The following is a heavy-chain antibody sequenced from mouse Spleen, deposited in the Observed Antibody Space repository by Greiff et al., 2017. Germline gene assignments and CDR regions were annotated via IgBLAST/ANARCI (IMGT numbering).Heavy chain of an antibody. CDR3: ARFNWSFDY. D-gene: IGHD4-1*01. Sequence: DVKLVESGGGLVKPGGSLKLSCAASGFTFSSYAMSWVRQTPEKRLEWVATISSGGSYTYYPDSVKGRFTISRDNAKNTLYLQMSSLRSEDTAMYYCARFNWSFDYWGQGTTLTVSS. J-gene: IGHJ2*01. V-gene: IGHV5-9-1*01. CDR1: GFTFSSYA. CDR2: ISSGGSYT.